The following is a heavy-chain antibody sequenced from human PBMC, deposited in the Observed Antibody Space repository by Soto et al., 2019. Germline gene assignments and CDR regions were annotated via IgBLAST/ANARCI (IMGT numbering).Heavy chain of an antibody. CDR1: GYIFNHYG. D-gene: IGHD2-2*01. CDR3: AREGGSSTYYPLELDY. J-gene: IGHJ4*02. CDR2: IAPFKGKT. Sequence: ASVKVSCKASGYIFNHYGINWVRQARGQGLEWVGWIAPFKGKTNSLQRLQDRISMTIETSTNTAYLEVTRLTSDDTGVYYCAREGGSSTYYPLELDYWGQGTLVTVSS. V-gene: IGHV1-18*04.